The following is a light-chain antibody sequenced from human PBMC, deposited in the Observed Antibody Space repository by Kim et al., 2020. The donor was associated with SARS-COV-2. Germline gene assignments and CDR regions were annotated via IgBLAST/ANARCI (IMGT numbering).Light chain of an antibody. CDR3: QAWVSGTYV. CDR1: KLGDKY. CDR2: HDD. J-gene: IGLJ1*01. Sequence: SVSPGQTASIPCSGDKLGDKYACWYQQKPGQSPLLVIYHDDRRPSGIPERFSGSNSGNTATLTISGAQAMDEADYYCQAWVSGTYVFGPGTKVTVL. V-gene: IGLV3-1*01.